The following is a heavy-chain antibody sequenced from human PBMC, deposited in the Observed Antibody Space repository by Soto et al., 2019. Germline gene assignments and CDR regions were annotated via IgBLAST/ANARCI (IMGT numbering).Heavy chain of an antibody. J-gene: IGHJ4*02. V-gene: IGHV3-30*04. CDR2: ISNGGTNK. D-gene: IGHD1-1*01. Sequence: QVQLVESGGGVVQPGRSLRLSCAASGFTFSRYDMHWVRQAPGKGLEWVAVISNGGTNKYYADSVKGRFTISRDNSKKSLYLQMDSLRPEDTALYYCVRDGEDWNDRTFDLWGQGTLVTVSS. CDR3: VRDGEDWNDRTFDL. CDR1: GFTFSRYD.